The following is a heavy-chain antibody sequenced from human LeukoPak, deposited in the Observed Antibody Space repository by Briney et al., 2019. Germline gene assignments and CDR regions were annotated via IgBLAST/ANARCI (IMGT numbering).Heavy chain of an antibody. J-gene: IGHJ3*02. Sequence: GGSLRLSCAASGFTFSSYGMHWVRQAPGKGLEWVAVISYDGSNKYYAGSVKGRFTISRDNSKNTLYLQMNSLRAEDTAVYYCAKDRGGDSWAFDTWGQGTMVAVSS. CDR3: AKDRGGDSWAFDT. CDR1: GFTFSSYG. V-gene: IGHV3-30*18. D-gene: IGHD2-21*02. CDR2: ISYDGSNK.